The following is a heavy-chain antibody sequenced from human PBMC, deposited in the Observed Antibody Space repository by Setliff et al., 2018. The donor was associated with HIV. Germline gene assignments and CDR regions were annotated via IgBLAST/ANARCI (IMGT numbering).Heavy chain of an antibody. V-gene: IGHV1-69*13. CDR3: ATGRHYYDSSDYPANPFDV. CDR1: RYSFTSYD. D-gene: IGHD3-22*01. Sequence: SVTVSCKASRYSFTSYDINWVRQAPGQGLEWMGSIIPIFGTGNYAQNFQGRVTITADGSTSTAYMELTSLRSEDTAVYYCATGRHYYDSSDYPANPFDVWGQGTLVTVSS. J-gene: IGHJ3*01. CDR2: IIPIFGTG.